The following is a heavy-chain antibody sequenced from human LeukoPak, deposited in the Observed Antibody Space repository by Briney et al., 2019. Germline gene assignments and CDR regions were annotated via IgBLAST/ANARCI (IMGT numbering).Heavy chain of an antibody. Sequence: ASVKVSCKASGGTFSSYTISGVRQAPGQGLEWMGRIIPILGIANYAQKFQGRVTITADKSTSTAYMDLSSLRSEDTAVYYCAGAGGDYYYFDYWGQGTLVTVSS. CDR3: AGAGGDYYYFDY. J-gene: IGHJ4*02. CDR1: GGTFSSYT. V-gene: IGHV1-69*02. CDR2: IIPILGIA. D-gene: IGHD3-16*01.